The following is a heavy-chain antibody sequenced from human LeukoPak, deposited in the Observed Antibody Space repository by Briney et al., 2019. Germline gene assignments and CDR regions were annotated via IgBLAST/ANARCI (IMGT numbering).Heavy chain of an antibody. CDR1: GYTFTYG. CDR3: ARVGYFDY. V-gene: IGHV1-18*01. Sequence: ASVKVSCKGSGYTFTYGVGWVRQAPGQGLEWMGWINPTNGNTNYAQKLQGRVTMTTDTSTSTAYMVLRSLRSDDTAVYYCARVGYFDYWGQGTLVTVYS. CDR2: INPTNGNT. J-gene: IGHJ4*02.